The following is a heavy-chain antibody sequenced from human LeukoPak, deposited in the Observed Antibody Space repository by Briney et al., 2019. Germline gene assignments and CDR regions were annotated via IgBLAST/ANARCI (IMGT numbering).Heavy chain of an antibody. J-gene: IGHJ4*02. Sequence: GGSLRLSCAASGFTFSSYDMHWVRQATGKGLEWVSAIGTAGDTYYPGSVKGRFTISRENAKNSLYLQMNSLRAEDTAVYYCARVRYYDLWSGYYTGYYFDYWGQGTLVTVSS. D-gene: IGHD3-3*01. CDR2: IGTAGDT. CDR3: ARVRYYDLWSGYYTGYYFDY. CDR1: GFTFSSYD. V-gene: IGHV3-13*01.